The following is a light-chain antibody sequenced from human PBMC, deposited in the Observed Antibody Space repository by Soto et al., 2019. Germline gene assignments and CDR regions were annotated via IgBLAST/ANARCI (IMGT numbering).Light chain of an antibody. CDR3: QHYGDFPFT. Sequence: DIQMTQSPSSLSASVGDRVTITCQASQDITNYLSWYQQKPGQAPKLLIYGASNLQTGVPSRFSGGGSGTDFTLTIRGLQPEDIATYYCQHYGDFPFTFGPGTKVEI. J-gene: IGKJ3*01. CDR1: QDITNY. V-gene: IGKV1-33*01. CDR2: GAS.